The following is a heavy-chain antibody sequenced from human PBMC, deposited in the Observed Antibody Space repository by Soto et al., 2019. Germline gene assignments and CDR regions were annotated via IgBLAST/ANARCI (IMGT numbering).Heavy chain of an antibody. CDR1: GFTFDDYA. J-gene: IGHJ4*02. Sequence: EVQLVESGGGLVQPGRSLRLSCAASGFTFDDYAMHWVRQAPGKGLEWVSGLSWNGASIDYADSVKGRFTISRDKAKNSLYLQMNSLRPEDTALYYCAKDESSGWYYAVDYWGQGILVIVSS. D-gene: IGHD6-19*01. CDR3: AKDESSGWYYAVDY. CDR2: LSWNGASI. V-gene: IGHV3-9*01.